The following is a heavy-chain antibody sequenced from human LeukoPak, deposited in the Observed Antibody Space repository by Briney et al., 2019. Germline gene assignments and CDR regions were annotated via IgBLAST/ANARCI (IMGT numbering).Heavy chain of an antibody. J-gene: IGHJ2*01. V-gene: IGHV1-69*05. D-gene: IGHD2-15*01. CDR1: GGTFSSYA. CDR3: ASRVDGHQGLWYFDL. CDR2: IIPSFGTA. Sequence: SVKVSCKASGGTFSSYAISWVRQAPGQGLEWMGGIIPSFGTANYAQKFQGRVTITTDEATSTAYMERSSLRSEDTAVYYCASRVDGHQGLWYFDLWGRGTLVTVSS.